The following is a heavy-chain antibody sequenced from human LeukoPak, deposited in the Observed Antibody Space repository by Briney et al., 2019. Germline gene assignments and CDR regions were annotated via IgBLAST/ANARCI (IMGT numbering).Heavy chain of an antibody. CDR3: ARDFRDYRDYVAYFDS. Sequence: GGSLRLSCSASGFTFSRYAMHWVRQAPGKGLEWVAVILYDGTDQYYADSVKGRFTISRDNSRNTLYLQMNSLKVEDTAVYYCARDFRDYRDYVAYFDSWGQGTLVTVSS. D-gene: IGHD4-17*01. J-gene: IGHJ4*02. CDR2: ILYDGTDQ. V-gene: IGHV3-30-3*01. CDR1: GFTFSRYA.